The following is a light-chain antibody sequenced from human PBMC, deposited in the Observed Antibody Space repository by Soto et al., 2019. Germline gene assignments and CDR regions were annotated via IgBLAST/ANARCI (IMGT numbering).Light chain of an antibody. CDR3: RSYTSATTYV. J-gene: IGLJ1*01. V-gene: IGLV2-14*01. CDR1: SSDVGAYNY. CDR2: DVS. Sequence: QSMLAQPASVSGSPGQSITISCTGTSSDVGAYNYDSWYQQYPGEAPKVIIYDVSHRPAGVSNRFSGSKSGNTASLTISGLQTQDEADYYCRSYTSATTYVFGTGTKVTVL.